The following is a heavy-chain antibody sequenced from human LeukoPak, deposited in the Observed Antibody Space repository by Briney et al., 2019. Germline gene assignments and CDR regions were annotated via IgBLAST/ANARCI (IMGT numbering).Heavy chain of an antibody. CDR3: ATIAVAGIRNSDY. Sequence: GGSLRLSCAASGFTFSSYGMHWVRQAPGKGLEWVAVISYDGSNKYYADSVKGRFTISRDNSKNTLYLQMNSLRAEDTAVYYCATIAVAGIRNSDYWGQGTLVTVSS. J-gene: IGHJ4*02. CDR2: ISYDGSNK. CDR1: GFTFSSYG. D-gene: IGHD6-19*01. V-gene: IGHV3-30*03.